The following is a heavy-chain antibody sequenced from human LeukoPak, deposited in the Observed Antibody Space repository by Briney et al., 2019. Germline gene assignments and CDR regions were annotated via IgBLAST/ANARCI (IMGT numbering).Heavy chain of an antibody. Sequence: GGSLRLSCAASGFTFSSYAMSWVRHAPGKGLEGVSAISGSGGSTYYADSVKGRFTISRDNSKNTLYPQMNSLRAEDTAVYYCAKEGVDTEGGFDYWGQGTLATVSS. D-gene: IGHD5-18*01. V-gene: IGHV3-23*01. CDR2: ISGSGGST. CDR1: GFTFSSYA. CDR3: AKEGVDTEGGFDY. J-gene: IGHJ4*02.